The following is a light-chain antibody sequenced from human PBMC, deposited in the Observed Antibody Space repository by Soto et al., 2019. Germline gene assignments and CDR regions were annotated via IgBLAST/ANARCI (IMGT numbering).Light chain of an antibody. V-gene: IGLV2-14*03. CDR1: SSYIGAYNF. Sequence: QSLVTQPASLSGSPWQSNTISCTGTSSYIGAYNFVSWYQQHPGKAPKLMLYDVNIRPSGVSNRFSGSKSGNTASLTISGLQAEDEADYYCTSWTTSTTMIFGGGTKVTVL. CDR3: TSWTTSTTMI. CDR2: DVN. J-gene: IGLJ2*01.